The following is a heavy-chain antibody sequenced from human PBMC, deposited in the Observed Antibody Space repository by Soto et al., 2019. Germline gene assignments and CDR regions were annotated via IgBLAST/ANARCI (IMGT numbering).Heavy chain of an antibody. CDR2: IFGPGGGTT. D-gene: IGHD1-1*01. V-gene: IGHV3-23*01. CDR3: STYAQRQEDLT. J-gene: IGHJ5*02. CDR1: GFTLSNYA. Sequence: GGSLRLSCAASGFTLSNYAMNWVRQAPGKGLEWVSVIFGPGGGTTYYADSVKGRFTNSRDDSQNTLYLQMNSLRAEDTAVYYCSTYAQRQEDLTWGQGTLVTVSS.